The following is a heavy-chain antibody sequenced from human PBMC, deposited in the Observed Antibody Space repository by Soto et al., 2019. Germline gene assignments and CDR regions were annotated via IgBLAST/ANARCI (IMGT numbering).Heavy chain of an antibody. CDR1: GGTFSSYA. Sequence: GASVKVSCKASGGTFSSYAISWVRQAPGQGLEWMGGIIPIFGTANYAQKFQGRVTITADESTSTAYMELSSLRSEDTAVYYCARVETTVTTSWSFDYWGQGTLVTVSS. CDR3: ARVETTVTTSWSFDY. CDR2: IIPIFGTA. V-gene: IGHV1-69*13. D-gene: IGHD4-4*01. J-gene: IGHJ4*02.